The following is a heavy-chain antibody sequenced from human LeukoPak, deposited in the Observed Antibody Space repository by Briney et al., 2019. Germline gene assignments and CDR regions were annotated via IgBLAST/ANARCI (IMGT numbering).Heavy chain of an antibody. J-gene: IGHJ6*04. Sequence: PGGSLRLSCAASGFTFSSYAMSWVRQAPGKGLEWVSAISGSGGSTYYADSVKGRFTISRDNSKNTVYLQMTSLRAEDTAVYYCAKEGDCSTTSCLTGGLDVWGKGTTVTVSS. CDR2: ISGSGGST. CDR3: AKEGDCSTTSCLTGGLDV. CDR1: GFTFSSYA. D-gene: IGHD2-2*01. V-gene: IGHV3-23*01.